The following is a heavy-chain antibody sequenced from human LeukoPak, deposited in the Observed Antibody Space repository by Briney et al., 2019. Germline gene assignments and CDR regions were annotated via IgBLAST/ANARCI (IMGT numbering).Heavy chain of an antibody. CDR1: GSTLDTYG. D-gene: IGHD6-6*01. CDR3: ARGRKYSAFDF. V-gene: IGHV1-18*01. Sequence: GALVKVSCKASGSTLDTYGIGWVRQAPGQGLEWLGWISPNNGNTNYAQKLRGRLIMTTDPSTNTIYMELKSLTSDGTAVYYCARGRKYSAFDFWGLGTLVTVSS. CDR2: ISPNNGNT. J-gene: IGHJ4*02.